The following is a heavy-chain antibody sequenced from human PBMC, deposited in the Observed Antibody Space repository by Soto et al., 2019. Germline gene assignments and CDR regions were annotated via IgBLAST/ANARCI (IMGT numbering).Heavy chain of an antibody. CDR2: ISYDGINK. J-gene: IGHJ4*02. CDR1: GFTFSSYG. Sequence: GGSLRLSCAASGFTFSSYGIHWVRQAPGKGLEWVSVISYDGINKYYADSVKGRFTISRDNSENTLYLKMNSLRAEDTAVYYCAKSVYNWNDGFFDYWGQGTLVTGSS. CDR3: AKSVYNWNDGFFDY. V-gene: IGHV3-30*18. D-gene: IGHD1-1*01.